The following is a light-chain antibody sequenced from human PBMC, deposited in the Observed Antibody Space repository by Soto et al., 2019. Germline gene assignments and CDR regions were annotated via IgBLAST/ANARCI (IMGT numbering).Light chain of an antibody. Sequence: QSVLTHPPSVSAAPGQKVTISCSGSSSNIGNNYVSWYQQLPGTAPKLLIYDNNKRPSGIPDRFSGSKSGTSATLGITGLQTGDEADYYCGTWDGSLSAVVFGGGTKLTVL. CDR3: GTWDGSLSAVV. CDR1: SSNIGNNY. V-gene: IGLV1-51*01. CDR2: DNN. J-gene: IGLJ2*01.